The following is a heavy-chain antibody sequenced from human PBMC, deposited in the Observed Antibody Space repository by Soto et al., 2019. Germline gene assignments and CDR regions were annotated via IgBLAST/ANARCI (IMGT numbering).Heavy chain of an antibody. CDR3: ASALYCSGGSCSFDP. V-gene: IGHV4-61*01. Sequence: SETLSLTCTVSGGSVSSEHYYWNWIRQAPGKGLEWIGYFFYTGSTNYNPSLESRLTISMDTSKNQFSLKLTSVTAADTAVYYCASALYCSGGSCSFDPWGQGTLVTVSS. D-gene: IGHD2-15*01. J-gene: IGHJ5*02. CDR2: FFYTGST. CDR1: GGSVSSEHYY.